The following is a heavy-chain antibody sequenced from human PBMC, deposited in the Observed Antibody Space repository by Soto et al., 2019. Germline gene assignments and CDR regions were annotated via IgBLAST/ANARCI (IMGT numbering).Heavy chain of an antibody. CDR3: SRSTSHLKYYYYMDV. V-gene: IGHV4-31*03. Sequence: SETLSLTCTVSGGSISSGGYYWSWIRQHPGKGLEWIGYIYYSGSTYYNPSLKSRVTISVDTSKNQFSLKLSSVTAADTAVYYCSRSTSHLKYYYYMDVWGKGTTVTVSS. CDR1: GGSISSGGYY. CDR2: IYYSGST. D-gene: IGHD2-2*01. J-gene: IGHJ6*03.